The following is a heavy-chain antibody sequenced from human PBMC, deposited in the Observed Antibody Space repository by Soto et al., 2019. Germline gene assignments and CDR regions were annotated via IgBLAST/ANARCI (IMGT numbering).Heavy chain of an antibody. V-gene: IGHV4-59*08. J-gene: IGHJ6*03. CDR1: GGSISSYY. Sequence: PSETLSLTCTVSGGSISSYYWTWIRQSPGKGLEWIGYIYYGGSTNYNPSLKSRVTISADTSKNQFSLNLTSVTAADTAVYYCARRPYYYYFMDVWGKGTTVTVSS. CDR3: ARRPYYYYFMDV. CDR2: IYYGGST.